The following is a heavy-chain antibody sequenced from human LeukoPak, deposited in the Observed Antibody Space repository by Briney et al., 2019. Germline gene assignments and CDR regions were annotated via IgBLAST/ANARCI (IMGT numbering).Heavy chain of an antibody. CDR1: GFIFSSYG. CDR3: ARQKITVTVSLAY. J-gene: IGHJ4*02. V-gene: IGHV3-30*03. CDR2: ISSDGSDK. D-gene: IGHD4-17*01. Sequence: GGPLRLSCAACGFIFSSYGMHLVRQAPGKGLELVAIISSDGSDKYYADSVKGRFSISRDNSQKTLYLQMNSLRHHDTAVYYCARQKITVTVSLAYWGRGTLVPVSS.